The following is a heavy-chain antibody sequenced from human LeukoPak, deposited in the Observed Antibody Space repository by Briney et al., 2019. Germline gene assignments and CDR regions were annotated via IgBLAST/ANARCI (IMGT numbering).Heavy chain of an antibody. V-gene: IGHV4-31*03. CDR2: IYYSGST. Sequence: SETLSLTCNVSGGSISSSSYYWGWIRQPPGKGLEWIGYIYYSGSTYYNPSLKSRVTISVDTSKNQFSLKLSSVTAADTAVYYCARAMVYAKGPFDYWGQGTLVTVSS. CDR3: ARAMVYAKGPFDY. CDR1: GGSISSSSYY. J-gene: IGHJ4*02. D-gene: IGHD2-8*01.